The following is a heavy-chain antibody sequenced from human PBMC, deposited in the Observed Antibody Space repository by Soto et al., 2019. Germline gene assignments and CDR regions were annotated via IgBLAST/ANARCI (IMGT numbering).Heavy chain of an antibody. CDR2: IRSKAYGGTT. CDR1: GFTFGDYA. CDR3: TLWGIMVPKPFDY. Sequence: GSLRLSCTASGFTFGDYAMSWFRQAPGKGLEWVGFIRSKAYGGTTEYAASVKGRFTISRDDSKSIAYLQMNSLKTEDTAVYYCTLWGIMVPKPFDYWGQGTLVTVSS. V-gene: IGHV3-49*03. J-gene: IGHJ4*02. D-gene: IGHD3-16*02.